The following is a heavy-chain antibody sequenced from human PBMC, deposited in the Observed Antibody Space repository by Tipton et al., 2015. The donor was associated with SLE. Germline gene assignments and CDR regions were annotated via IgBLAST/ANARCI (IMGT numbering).Heavy chain of an antibody. J-gene: IGHJ5*02. D-gene: IGHD6-13*01. CDR1: GVSISSGSYY. CDR2: IYTSGST. V-gene: IGHV4-61*02. Sequence: TLSLTCTVSGVSISSGSYYWSWIRQPAGKGLEGIGRIYTSGSTNYNPSLKSRVTISVDTSKNQFSLKLSSVTAADTAVYYCAGDLGERQQLVRGWFDPWGQGTLVTVSS. CDR3: AGDLGERQQLVRGWFDP.